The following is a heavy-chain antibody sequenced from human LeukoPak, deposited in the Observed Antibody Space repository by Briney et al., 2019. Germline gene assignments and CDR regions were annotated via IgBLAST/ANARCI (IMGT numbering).Heavy chain of an antibody. D-gene: IGHD2-2*01. CDR1: GGTFSSYA. CDR3: ATAGVVVPTADRPYYYYYYMDV. V-gene: IGHV1-69*05. J-gene: IGHJ6*03. Sequence: ASVKVSCKASGGTFSSYAISWVRQAPGQGLEWMGGIISIFGTANYAQKVQGRVTITTDGSTSTAYMELSSLRSEDTAVYYCATAGVVVPTADRPYYYYYYMDVWDKGTTVTVSS. CDR2: IISIFGTA.